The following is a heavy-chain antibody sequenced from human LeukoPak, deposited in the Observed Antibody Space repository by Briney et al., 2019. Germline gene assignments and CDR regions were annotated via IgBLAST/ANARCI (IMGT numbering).Heavy chain of an antibody. D-gene: IGHD3-10*01. CDR1: GYTFINYG. J-gene: IGHJ4*02. CDR3: ARDLDQYNGRFGGFGHDF. V-gene: IGHV1-18*01. CDR2: ISAYNGNT. Sequence: ASVKVSCKASGYTFINYGINWVRQAPGQGLEWMGWISAYNGNTNYAQSLQGRVTMTTDTSTSTVYMEMRSLTSDDTAVYYCARDLDQYNGRFGGFGHDFWGQGTLVTVSS.